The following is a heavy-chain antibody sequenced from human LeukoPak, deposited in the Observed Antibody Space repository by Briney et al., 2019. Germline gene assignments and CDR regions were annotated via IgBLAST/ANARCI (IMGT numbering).Heavy chain of an antibody. V-gene: IGHV1-24*01. J-gene: IGHJ4*02. Sequence: ASVKVSCKVSGYTLTELSMHWVRQAPGKGLEWMGGFDPEDGETIYAQKFQGRVTMTRNTSISTAYMELSSLRSEDTAVYYCARASIAVPCGYWGQGTLVTVSS. CDR1: GYTLTELS. D-gene: IGHD6-19*01. CDR3: ARASIAVPCGY. CDR2: FDPEDGET.